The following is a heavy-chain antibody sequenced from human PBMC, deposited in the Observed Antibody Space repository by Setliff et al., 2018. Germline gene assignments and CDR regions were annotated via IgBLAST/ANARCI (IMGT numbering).Heavy chain of an antibody. D-gene: IGHD3-22*01. CDR1: GGSISSGSYY. Sequence: PSETLSLTCTVSGGSISSGSYYWSWLRQPPGKGLEWIGYVSYGGSTKYNPSLESRVTISLDAPKNQFSLKLTSVTAADTAVYYCARTGTTYYYSCMDVWGKGTTVTVSS. V-gene: IGHV4-61*01. J-gene: IGHJ6*03. CDR3: ARTGTTYYYSCMDV. CDR2: VSYGGST.